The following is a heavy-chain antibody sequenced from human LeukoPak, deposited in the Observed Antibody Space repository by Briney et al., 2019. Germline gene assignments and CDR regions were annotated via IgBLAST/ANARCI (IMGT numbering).Heavy chain of an antibody. CDR2: ISSSTSYI. CDR1: GFTFSDYY. Sequence: PGGSLRLSCAASGFTFSDYYMSWIRQAPGKGLEWVSYISSSTSYIYYADSVKGRFTISKDNAKNSLYLQMNSLRAEDTAVYYCARAGGSTVSHSDYWGQGTLVTVSS. CDR3: ARAGGSTVSHSDY. D-gene: IGHD4-17*01. V-gene: IGHV3-11*06. J-gene: IGHJ4*02.